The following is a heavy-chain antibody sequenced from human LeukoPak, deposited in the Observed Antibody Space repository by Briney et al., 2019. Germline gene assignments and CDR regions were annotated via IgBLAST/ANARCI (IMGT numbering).Heavy chain of an antibody. CDR3: ARNVAYGDYDGGGGYYYMDV. CDR1: GYTFTSYG. CDR2: ISAYNGNT. Sequence: ASVKVSCKASGYTFTSYGISWVRQAPGQGLEWMGWISAYNGNTNYAQKLQGRVTMTTDTSTSTAYMELRSLRSDDTAVYYCARNVAYGDYDGGGGYYYMDVWGKGTTVTISS. V-gene: IGHV1-18*01. J-gene: IGHJ6*03. D-gene: IGHD4-17*01.